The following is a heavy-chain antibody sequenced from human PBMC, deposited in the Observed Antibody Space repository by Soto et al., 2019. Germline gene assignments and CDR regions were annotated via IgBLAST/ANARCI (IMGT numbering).Heavy chain of an antibody. V-gene: IGHV4-4*07. Sequence: SETLSLTCTVSGGSLNNYNWNWIRQSAGTGLEWIGRIYSSGKTYYNPSLRSRVTLSLDMLNNQISLKVTSVTAADTAMYYCARERTYQMFGDDALDFWGLGTMVTVSS. D-gene: IGHD2-2*01. J-gene: IGHJ3*01. CDR2: IYSSGKT. CDR1: GGSLNNYN. CDR3: ARERTYQMFGDDALDF.